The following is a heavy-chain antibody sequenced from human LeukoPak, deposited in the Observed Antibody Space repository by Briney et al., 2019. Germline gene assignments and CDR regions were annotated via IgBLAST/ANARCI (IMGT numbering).Heavy chain of an antibody. Sequence: ASVKVSCKTSGHSFTDYYMHWVRQAPGQGLEWMGWINPNSGGTSSAQKFQGRVTMTRDTSITTVYMEVSWLTSDDTAIYYCARADRLDGGPYLIGPWGQETLVTVSS. D-gene: IGHD2-21*01. CDR3: ARADRLDGGPYLIGP. V-gene: IGHV1-2*02. CDR2: INPNSGGT. CDR1: GHSFTDYY. J-gene: IGHJ5*02.